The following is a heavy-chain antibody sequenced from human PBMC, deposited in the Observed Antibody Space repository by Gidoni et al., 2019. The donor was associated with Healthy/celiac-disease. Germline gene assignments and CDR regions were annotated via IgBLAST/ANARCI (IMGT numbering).Heavy chain of an antibody. CDR2: IIPSFGTA. V-gene: IGHV1-69*01. D-gene: IGHD5-18*01. Sequence: VQLVQSGAEVKKPGSSVKVSCTASGGPFSSYPSSWVRHVPGQGLEWMGGIIPSFGTANYAQKFQGRVTVTADESTSTAYMELSSLRSEDTAVYYCARAGGYSYAQPYYFDYWGQGTLVTVSS. CDR3: ARAGGYSYAQPYYFDY. J-gene: IGHJ4*02. CDR1: GGPFSSYP.